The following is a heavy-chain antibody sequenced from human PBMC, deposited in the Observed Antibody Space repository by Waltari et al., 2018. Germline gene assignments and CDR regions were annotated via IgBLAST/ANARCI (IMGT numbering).Heavy chain of an antibody. CDR3: ARDRRGYDPNWFDP. V-gene: IGHV1-3*01. CDR1: GYTFTSYA. CDR2: INAGNGNT. J-gene: IGHJ5*02. Sequence: QVQLVQSGAEVKKPGASVKVSCKASGYTFTSYAMHWVRPAPGQRLEWMGWINAGNGNTKYSQKFQGRVTITRDTSASTAYMERSSLRSEDTAVYYCARDRRGYDPNWFDPWGQGTLVTVSS. D-gene: IGHD5-12*01.